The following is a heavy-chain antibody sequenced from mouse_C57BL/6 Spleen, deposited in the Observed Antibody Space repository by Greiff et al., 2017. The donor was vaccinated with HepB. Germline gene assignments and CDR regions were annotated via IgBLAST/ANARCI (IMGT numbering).Heavy chain of an antibody. CDR2: ISSGSSTI. V-gene: IGHV5-17*01. CDR1: GFTFSDYG. D-gene: IGHD1-1*01. J-gene: IGHJ2*01. Sequence: EVHLVESGGGLVKPGGSLKLSCAASGFTFSDYGMHWVRQAPEKGLEWVAYISSGSSTIYYADTVKGRFTISRDNAKNTLFLQMTSLRSEDTAMYYCARGGYYYGSSYYFDYWGQGTTLTVSS. CDR3: ARGGYYYGSSYYFDY.